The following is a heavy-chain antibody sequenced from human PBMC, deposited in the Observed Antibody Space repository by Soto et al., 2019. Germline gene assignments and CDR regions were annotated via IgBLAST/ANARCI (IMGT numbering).Heavy chain of an antibody. CDR2: INAGNGNT. D-gene: IGHD3-10*01. Sequence: QVQLVQSGAEVKQPGASVKVSCKASGYTFTSYAMHWVRQAPGQRLEWMGWINAGNGNTKYSQKFQGRVTITRDTSASTAYMELSSLRSEDTAVYYCARDSGDGSSRYYYYYGMDVWGQGTTVTVSS. CDR1: GYTFTSYA. J-gene: IGHJ6*02. V-gene: IGHV1-3*01. CDR3: ARDSGDGSSRYYYYYGMDV.